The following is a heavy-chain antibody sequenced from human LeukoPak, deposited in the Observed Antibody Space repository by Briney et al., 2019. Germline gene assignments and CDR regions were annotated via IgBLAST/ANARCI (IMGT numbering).Heavy chain of an antibody. CDR2: ISGSGGST. J-gene: IGHJ4*02. CDR1: GFTFSSYA. V-gene: IGHV3-23*01. CDR3: ATTRFLHWLLMGENDY. D-gene: IGHD3-3*01. Sequence: GGSLRLSCAASGFTFSSYAMSWVRQAPGKGLEWVSAISGSGGSTYYADSVKGRFTISRDNSKNTLYLQMNSLRAEDTAVYYCATTRFLHWLLMGENDYWGQGILVTVSS.